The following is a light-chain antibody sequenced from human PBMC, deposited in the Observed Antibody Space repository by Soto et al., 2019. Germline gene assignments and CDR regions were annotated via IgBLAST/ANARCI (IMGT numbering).Light chain of an antibody. CDR2: QDR. V-gene: IGLV3-1*01. CDR3: QSWDSNTEV. J-gene: IGLJ2*01. Sequence: SYELSQPPSVSVSPGQTDSITCSGDKLGNKYACWYQQKPGQAPVLVIYQDRKRPSGIPERFSGSNSGNTATLTISGTQAMDEGDYYCQSWDSNTEVFGGGTKLTVL. CDR1: KLGNKY.